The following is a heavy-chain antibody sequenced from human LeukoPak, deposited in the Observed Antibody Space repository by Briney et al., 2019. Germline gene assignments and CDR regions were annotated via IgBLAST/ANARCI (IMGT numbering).Heavy chain of an antibody. V-gene: IGHV6-1*01. CDR3: ARGATAAGDFDY. J-gene: IGHJ4*02. CDR2: TYYRFKWYN. D-gene: IGHD6-13*01. CDR1: GDSVPSNSAA. Sequence: SQTLSLTCAISGDSVPSNSAAWNWIRQSPSRGLEWLGRTYYRFKWYNDYAVSVKSRITINPDTSKNQFSLQLNSVTPEDTAVYYCARGATAAGDFDYWGQGTLVTVSS.